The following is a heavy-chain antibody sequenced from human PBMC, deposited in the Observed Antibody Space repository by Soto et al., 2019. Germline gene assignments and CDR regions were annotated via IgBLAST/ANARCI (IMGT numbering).Heavy chain of an antibody. CDR3: ARGSYCSYSNCYLVAFDI. V-gene: IGHV4-59*01. D-gene: IGHD2-2*01. CDR2: IYFSGNA. CDR1: GGSLSSYY. J-gene: IGHJ3*02. Sequence: TSETLSLSCTVSGGSLSSYYWSWIRQAPGKGLEWIAYIYFSGNANYNPSLKSRVTISADTSKNQFSLNLSSVSAADTALYYCARGSYCSYSNCYLVAFDIWGQGTMVTVSS.